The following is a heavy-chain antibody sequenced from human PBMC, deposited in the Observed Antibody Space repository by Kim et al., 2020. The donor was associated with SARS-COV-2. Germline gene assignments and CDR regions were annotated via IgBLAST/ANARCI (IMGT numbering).Heavy chain of an antibody. CDR2: ISGSGGST. D-gene: IGHD3-10*01. J-gene: IGHJ3*02. V-gene: IGHV3-23*01. CDR3: AKDVKRFGELLFDAFDI. Sequence: GGSLRLSCAASGFTFSSYAMSWVRQAPGKGLEWVSAISGSGGSTYYADSVKGRFTISRDNSKNTLYLQMNSLRAEDTAVYYCAKDVKRFGELLFDAFDIWGQGTKVTVSS. CDR1: GFTFSSYA.